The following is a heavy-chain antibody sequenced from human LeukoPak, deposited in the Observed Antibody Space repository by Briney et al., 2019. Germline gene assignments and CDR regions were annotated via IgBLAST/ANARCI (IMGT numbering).Heavy chain of an antibody. J-gene: IGHJ4*02. V-gene: IGHV4-31*03. D-gene: IGHD3-22*01. CDR3: ARGRAEDFYDSSGYLGEYYFDY. CDR1: GGSISSGGYY. Sequence: SETLSLTCTVPGGSISSGGYYWSWIRQHPGKGLEWIGYIYYSGSTYYNPSLKSRVTISVDTSKNQFSLKLSSVTAADTAVYYCARGRAEDFYDSSGYLGEYYFDYWGQGTLVTVSS. CDR2: IYYSGST.